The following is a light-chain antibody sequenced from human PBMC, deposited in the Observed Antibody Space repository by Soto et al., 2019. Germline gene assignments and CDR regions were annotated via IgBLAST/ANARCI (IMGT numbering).Light chain of an antibody. V-gene: IGKV3-11*01. CDR2: DAS. J-gene: IGKJ5*01. Sequence: EIVLTQSPATLSLSPGERATLSCRASRSVSSYLAWYQQKPAQSPRLLIYDASNRATGIPATFSGSGSETDFTLTISGLEPEDFAIYYCLHLGSWPITFGQGTRLEI. CDR3: LHLGSWPIT. CDR1: RSVSSY.